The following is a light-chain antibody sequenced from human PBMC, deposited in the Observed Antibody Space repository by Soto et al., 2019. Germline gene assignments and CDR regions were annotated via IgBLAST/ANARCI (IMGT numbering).Light chain of an antibody. Sequence: VLTQSPGTLSLSPWEGATLSCRASQSVGSNILGGYQQKPGQAPRLLIYASSSRATGIPDRFSGSGSGTDFTLTISRLEPEDFSVYYCQQYGSSPFTFGPVTKVDIK. CDR3: QQYGSSPFT. CDR1: QSVGSNI. CDR2: ASS. V-gene: IGKV3-20*01. J-gene: IGKJ3*01.